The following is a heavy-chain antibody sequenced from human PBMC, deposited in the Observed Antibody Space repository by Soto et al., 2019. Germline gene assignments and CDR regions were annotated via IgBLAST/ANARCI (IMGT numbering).Heavy chain of an antibody. CDR1: GYTFTSYA. Sequence: ASVKVSCKAPGYTFTSYAMHWVRQAPGQGLEWMGWINPNSGGTNYAQKFQGWVTMTRDTSISTAYMELSRLRSDDTAVYYCARAAAGSAFDIWGQGTMVTVSS. CDR2: INPNSGGT. D-gene: IGHD6-13*01. J-gene: IGHJ3*02. CDR3: ARAAAGSAFDI. V-gene: IGHV1-2*04.